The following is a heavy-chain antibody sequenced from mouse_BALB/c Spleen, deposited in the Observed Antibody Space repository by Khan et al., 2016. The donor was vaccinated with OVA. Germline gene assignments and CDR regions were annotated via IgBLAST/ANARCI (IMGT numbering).Heavy chain of an antibody. V-gene: IGHV3-2*02. CDR3: ARDGSRYNYAMDY. CDR1: GYSITSDYA. D-gene: IGHD2-3*01. CDR2: ISSSGST. Sequence: EVKLLESGPGLVKPSQSLSLTCTVTGYSITSDYAWNWIRQFPGNKLEWMGYISSSGSTNYNPALKSRISITRDTSKNQFFPQLNSVTTEDTATYYCARDGSRYNYAMDYWGQGTSVTVSS. J-gene: IGHJ4*01.